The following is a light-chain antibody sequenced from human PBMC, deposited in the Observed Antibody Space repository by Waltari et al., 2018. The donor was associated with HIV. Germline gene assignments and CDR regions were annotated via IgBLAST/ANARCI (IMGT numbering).Light chain of an antibody. CDR3: MQSLETPF. Sequence: DIVMTQFPLSVPVTPGEPASISCRSSQSLLHRNGYNYLDWYLQRPGQSPQLLIYLASYRPSGVPDRFSGSLSGTNFTLKISRVEAEDVGVYYCMQSLETPFFGPGTKVDMK. CDR1: QSLLHRNGYNY. J-gene: IGKJ3*01. V-gene: IGKV2-28*01. CDR2: LAS.